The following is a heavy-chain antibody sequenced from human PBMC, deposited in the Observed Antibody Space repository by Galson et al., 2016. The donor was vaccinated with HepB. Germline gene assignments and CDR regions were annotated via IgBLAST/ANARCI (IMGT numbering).Heavy chain of an antibody. J-gene: IGHJ4*02. V-gene: IGHV3-74*01. Sequence: SLRLSCAASGFPFSNYWMHWVRQAPGKGPVWVSRINSDGSSTTYADSVKGRFTISRDNAKNTLYLQMNSLRAEDTALYYCTRVHREGIAAAGLQIWGQGTLVIVPS. CDR3: TRVHREGIAAAGLQI. CDR1: GFPFSNYW. CDR2: INSDGSST. D-gene: IGHD6-13*01.